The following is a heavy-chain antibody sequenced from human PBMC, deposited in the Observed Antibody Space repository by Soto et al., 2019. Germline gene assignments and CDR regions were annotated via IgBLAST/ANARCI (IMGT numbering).Heavy chain of an antibody. CDR2: IYWDDDK. Sequence: QITLKESGPTVVKPTETLTLTCTFSGFSLTTSGVGVGWVRQSPGKAPGWLALIYWDDDKRYSTALNSRLIITKDTSKNQVVLTMANVDPADTATYYCAHRVLRTVFGLVTTSAIYFDFWGPVTPVVVSS. V-gene: IGHV2-5*02. CDR1: GFSLTTSGVG. D-gene: IGHD3-3*01. CDR3: AHRVLRTVFGLVTTSAIYFDF. J-gene: IGHJ4*02.